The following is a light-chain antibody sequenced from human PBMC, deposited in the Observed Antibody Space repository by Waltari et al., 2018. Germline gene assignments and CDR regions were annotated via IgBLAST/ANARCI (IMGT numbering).Light chain of an antibody. CDR2: AVS. J-gene: IGKJ3*01. V-gene: IGKV2D-29*01. Sequence: IVMTQTPLSLSVTSGQPASISCKSSQSLLHSDGKTYLYWYLQKPGQPPQLLIYAVSMRFAGGEDRFRGCGSGTDIKLKISGVEAEDVGVYYCMQSVLLTPFTFGPGTKVDIK. CDR1: QSLLHSDGKTY. CDR3: MQSVLLTPFT.